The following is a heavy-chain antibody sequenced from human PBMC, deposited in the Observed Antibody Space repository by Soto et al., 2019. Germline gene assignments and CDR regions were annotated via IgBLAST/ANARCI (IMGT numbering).Heavy chain of an antibody. CDR2: IYYSGST. CDR1: GGSISSYY. Sequence: PSETLSLTCTVSGGSISSYYWSWIRQPPGKGLEWIGYIYYSGSTNYNPSLKSRVTISVDTSKNQFSLKLSSVTAADTAVYYCARVILGMATVDYWGQGTLVTV. J-gene: IGHJ4*02. V-gene: IGHV4-59*01. CDR3: ARVILGMATVDY. D-gene: IGHD4-4*01.